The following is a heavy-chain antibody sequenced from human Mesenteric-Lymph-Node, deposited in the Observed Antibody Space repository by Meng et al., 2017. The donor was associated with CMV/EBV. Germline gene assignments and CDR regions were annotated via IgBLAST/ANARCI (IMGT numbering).Heavy chain of an antibody. CDR3: AKGPWTSSGYYGTDV. CDR1: GFTFTNYA. D-gene: IGHD6-6*01. J-gene: IGHJ6*02. Sequence: GESLKISCAASGFTFTNYALNWVRQAPGKGLQWVSGVSGSGSGSDYADSVKGRFTISRDNSRNTVYLQMDSLRGDDTALYFCAKGPWTSSGYYGTDVWGQGTTVTVSS. CDR2: VSGSGSGS. V-gene: IGHV3-23*01.